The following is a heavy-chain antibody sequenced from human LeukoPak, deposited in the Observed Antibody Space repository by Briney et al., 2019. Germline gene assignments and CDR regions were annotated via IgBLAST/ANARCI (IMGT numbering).Heavy chain of an antibody. Sequence: GGSLRLSCAAFGFIFSSYWVTWVRQAPGKGLEWVANMYQDGSQKYYVDSVKGRFTVSRDNAKNSLYLQMNSLRAEDTAVYYCARDDSGGWGQGTLVTVSS. J-gene: IGHJ4*02. CDR1: GFIFSSYW. CDR3: ARDDSGG. CDR2: MYQDGSQK. D-gene: IGHD3-22*01. V-gene: IGHV3-7*01.